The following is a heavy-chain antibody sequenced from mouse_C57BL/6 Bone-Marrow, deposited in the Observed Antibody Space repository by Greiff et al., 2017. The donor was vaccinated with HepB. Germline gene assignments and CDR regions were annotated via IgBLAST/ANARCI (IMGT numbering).Heavy chain of an antibody. D-gene: IGHD1-1*01. V-gene: IGHV1-15*01. CDR3: TSTTEVAPGAY. CDR1: GYTFTDYE. CDR2: IDPETGGT. J-gene: IGHJ3*01. Sequence: QVQLQQSGAELVRPGASVTLSCKASGYTFTDYEMHWVKQTPVHGLEWIGAIDPETGGTAYNQKFKGKAILTADKSSSTAYMELRSLTSEDSAVYYCTSTTEVAPGAYWGQGTLVTVSA.